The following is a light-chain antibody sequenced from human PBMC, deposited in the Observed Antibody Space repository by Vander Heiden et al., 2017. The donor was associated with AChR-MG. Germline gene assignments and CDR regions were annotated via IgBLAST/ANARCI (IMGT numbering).Light chain of an antibody. CDR2: EVT. Sequence: QSALTQPASVSRSPGQSITISCTGTNSDIGGHNYVSWYQQHPGKAPKLLIYEVTNRPSGISNRFSGSKSGNTASLTISGLHAEDEADYYCSSYTRSSTLFGTGTKVTVL. V-gene: IGLV2-14*01. J-gene: IGLJ1*01. CDR1: NSDIGGHNY. CDR3: SSYTRSSTL.